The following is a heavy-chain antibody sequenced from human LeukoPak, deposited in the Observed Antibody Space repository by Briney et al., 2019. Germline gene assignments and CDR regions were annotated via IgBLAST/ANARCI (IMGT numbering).Heavy chain of an antibody. CDR2: VSGGRHA. V-gene: IGHV3-13*01. Sequence: GGSLRLSCTASGFTLGGHDMHWVRQTTGDGLEWVAAVSGGRHAFYAGYVKGRFTVSREDAKNSLYLQMNSLRAGDTAVYYCVREARGYHYTYFDYWGQGSLVTVSS. J-gene: IGHJ4*02. D-gene: IGHD5-12*01. CDR3: VREARGYHYTYFDY. CDR1: GFTLGGHD.